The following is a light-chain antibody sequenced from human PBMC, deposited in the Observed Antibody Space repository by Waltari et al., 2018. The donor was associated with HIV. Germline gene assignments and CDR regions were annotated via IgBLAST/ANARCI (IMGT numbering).Light chain of an antibody. Sequence: QSALTQPASVSGSPGQSITISCTGTSTDVGNFNLVSWYQQYPGKAPKLLIYEVTKRPSGASNRSSASKSGNAASLTISGLRAEDEADYYCYSYSGTSSSYVFGTGTKVTVL. V-gene: IGLV2-23*02. CDR1: STDVGNFNL. CDR3: YSYSGTSSSYV. CDR2: EVT. J-gene: IGLJ1*01.